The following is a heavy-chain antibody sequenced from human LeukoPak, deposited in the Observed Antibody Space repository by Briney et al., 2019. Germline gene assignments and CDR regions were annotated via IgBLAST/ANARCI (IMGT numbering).Heavy chain of an antibody. V-gene: IGHV3-30-3*01. D-gene: IGHD2-15*01. Sequence: QTGGSLRLSCAASGFRFSDDTMHCIRQSPGKWLEWVAVISYDGSQKYVADSMKGRFTISRDNSKNTLYLQMNSLSAEDTAVYYCAIDRCSGVSCYSFDYWGQGTLVTVSS. CDR1: GFRFSDDT. J-gene: IGHJ4*02. CDR3: AIDRCSGVSCYSFDY. CDR2: ISYDGSQK.